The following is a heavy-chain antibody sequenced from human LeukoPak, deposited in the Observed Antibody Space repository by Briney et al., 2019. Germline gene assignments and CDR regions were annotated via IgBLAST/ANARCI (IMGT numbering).Heavy chain of an antibody. CDR2: IIPIFGTA. Sequence: SVKASCKASGGTFSSYAISWVRQAPGQGLEWMGGIIPIFGTANYAQKFQGRVTITTDESTSTAYMELSSLRSEDTAVYYCASSPYYDFWSGYYSGWGQGTLVTVSS. V-gene: IGHV1-69*05. J-gene: IGHJ4*02. D-gene: IGHD3-3*01. CDR3: ASSPYYDFWSGYYSG. CDR1: GGTFSSYA.